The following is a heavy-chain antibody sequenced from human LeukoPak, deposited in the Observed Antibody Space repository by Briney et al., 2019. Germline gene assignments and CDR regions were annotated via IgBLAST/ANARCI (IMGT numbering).Heavy chain of an antibody. V-gene: IGHV1-2*02. CDR1: GYTFTGYY. CDR3: ARAEYYYDSSGYYSNWFDP. Sequence: ASVKVSCKASGYTFTGYYMHWVRQAPGQGLEWMGIINPNSGGTNYAQKFQGRVTMTRDTSISTAYMELSRLRSDDTAVYYCARAEYYYDSSGYYSNWFDPWGQGTLVTVSS. J-gene: IGHJ5*02. CDR2: INPNSGGT. D-gene: IGHD3-22*01.